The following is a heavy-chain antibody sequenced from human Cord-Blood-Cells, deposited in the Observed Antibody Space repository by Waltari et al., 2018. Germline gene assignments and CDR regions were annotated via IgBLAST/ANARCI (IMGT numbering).Heavy chain of an antibody. Sequence: QVQLVQSGAELMKPGALVKVSCKASGYTCTSYGISWGRQAPGQGLEWMGWISAYNGNTNNAQKLQGRVTMTKDTSTSTAYMELRSLRSDDTAVYYCARDPALSIDNWFDPWGQGTLVTVSS. J-gene: IGHJ5*02. D-gene: IGHD3-16*02. CDR1: GYTCTSYG. V-gene: IGHV1-18*04. CDR3: ARDPALSIDNWFDP. CDR2: ISAYNGNT.